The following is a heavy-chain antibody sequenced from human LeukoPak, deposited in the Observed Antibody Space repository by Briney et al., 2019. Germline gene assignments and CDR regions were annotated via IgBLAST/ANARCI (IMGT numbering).Heavy chain of an antibody. J-gene: IGHJ4*02. CDR2: ISGSSSYI. D-gene: IGHD6-19*01. CDR3: ARDRWHGSGWYTGEFDY. CDR1: GFTFSSYS. V-gene: IGHV3-21*01. Sequence: TGGSRRLSCAASGFTFSSYSMNWVRQAPGKGLEWGSDISGSSSYIYYADSVKGRFAISRDNAKNSLYQQMNSLRGEDTAVYYCARDRWHGSGWYTGEFDYWGQGTLVTVSS.